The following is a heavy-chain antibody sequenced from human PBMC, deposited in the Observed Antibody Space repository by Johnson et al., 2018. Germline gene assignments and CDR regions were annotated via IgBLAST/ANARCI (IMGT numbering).Heavy chain of an antibody. D-gene: IGHD3-22*01. CDR3: AKGEGVVPRLGMDV. V-gene: IGHV3-7*01. CDR1: GFTFSSYW. Sequence: EVQLLETGGGVVQPGGSLRLSCAASGFTFSSYWMSWVRQAPGKGLEWVANIKQDGSEKYYVDSVKGRFTISRDNAKNSLYLQMNSLRAEDTAVYYCAKGEGVVPRLGMDVWGQGTTVTVSS. CDR2: IKQDGSEK. J-gene: IGHJ6*02.